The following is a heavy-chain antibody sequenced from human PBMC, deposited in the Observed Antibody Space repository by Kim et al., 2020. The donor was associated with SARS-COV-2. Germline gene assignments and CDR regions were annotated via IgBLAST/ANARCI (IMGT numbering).Heavy chain of an antibody. CDR2: TYYRSKWYN. V-gene: IGHV6-1*01. CDR1: GDSVSSNSAA. D-gene: IGHD6-13*01. J-gene: IGHJ6*02. CDR3: ARETVSIAAAGSYYYGMDV. Sequence: SQTLSLTCAISGDSVSSNSAAWNWIRQSPSRGLEWLGRTYYRSKWYNDYAVSVKSRITINPDTSKNQFSLQLNSVTPEDTAVYYCARETVSIAAAGSYYYGMDVWGQGTTVTVSS.